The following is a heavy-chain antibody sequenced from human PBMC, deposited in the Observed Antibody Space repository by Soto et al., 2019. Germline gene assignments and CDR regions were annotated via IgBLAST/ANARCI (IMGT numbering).Heavy chain of an antibody. CDR1: GGTVSKYA. D-gene: IGHD1-26*01. Sequence: GSAVKVSRKASGGTVSKYAISGVGQAAGQGREWMGGIIPIFGTANYAQKFQGRVTITADESTSTAYMELSSLRSDDTAVYYCARDTTTGDAFDIWGQGTMVTV. V-gene: IGHV1-69*13. CDR2: IIPIFGTA. CDR3: ARDTTTGDAFDI. J-gene: IGHJ3*02.